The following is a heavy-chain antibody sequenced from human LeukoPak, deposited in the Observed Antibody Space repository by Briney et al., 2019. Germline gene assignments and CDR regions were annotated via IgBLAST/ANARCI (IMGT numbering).Heavy chain of an antibody. V-gene: IGHV4-39*01. CDR1: GGSINSRSDY. D-gene: IGHD1-26*01. CDR2: IYYSGST. J-gene: IGHJ3*02. CDR3: ARRGSMGGSFVGAFDI. Sequence: PSETLSLTCTVSGGSINSRSDYWGWLRQPPGKGLEWFGSIYYSGSTHYNPSLKSRVTMSIDTSKNQFSLKLSSVTAADTAVYYCARRGSMGGSFVGAFDIWGQGTMVTVSS.